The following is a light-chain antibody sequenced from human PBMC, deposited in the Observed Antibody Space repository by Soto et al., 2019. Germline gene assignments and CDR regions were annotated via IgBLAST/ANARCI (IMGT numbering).Light chain of an antibody. J-gene: IGKJ5*01. CDR2: DAY. V-gene: IGKV3-11*01. Sequence: EVVLTQSPVTLSLSPGERATLSCRASQSFRGLLAWYQQKPGQAPRLLIYDAYNRATGIPPRFSGRGSGTDFTLTISSLEPEDSAGYYCQQRHMWPITFGQGTRLEIK. CDR3: QQRHMWPIT. CDR1: QSFRGL.